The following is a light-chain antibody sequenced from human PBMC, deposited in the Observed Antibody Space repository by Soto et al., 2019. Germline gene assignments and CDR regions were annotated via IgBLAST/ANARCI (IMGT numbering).Light chain of an antibody. CDR1: SSDVGGYNY. V-gene: IGLV2-14*01. CDR2: EVS. J-gene: IGLJ1*01. Sequence: QSALTQPASVSGSPGQSITISCTGTSSDVGGYNYVSWYQQHPGKAPKLIIYEVSYRPSGVSNRFSGSKSGNTASLTISGLQAEDEADYFCGSYTITSARYVFGTGTKLTVL. CDR3: GSYTITSARYV.